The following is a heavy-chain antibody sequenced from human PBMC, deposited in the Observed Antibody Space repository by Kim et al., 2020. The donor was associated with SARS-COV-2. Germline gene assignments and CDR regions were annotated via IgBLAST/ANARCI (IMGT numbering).Heavy chain of an antibody. CDR1: GFTFSNYG. CDR2: ISYDGSDK. CDR3: AKASLKFGEVNAQYFQH. V-gene: IGHV3-30*18. J-gene: IGHJ1*01. D-gene: IGHD3-10*01. Sequence: GGSLRLSCVASGFTFSNYGMHWVRQAPGKGLEWVAIISYDGSDKYYADSVKGRFTISRDNSKNTMYLQMNSLRAEDTAVYYCAKASLKFGEVNAQYFQHWGRGTLVAVSS.